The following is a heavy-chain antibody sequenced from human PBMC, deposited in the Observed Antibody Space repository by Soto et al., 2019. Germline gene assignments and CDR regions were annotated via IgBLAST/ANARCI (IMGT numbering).Heavy chain of an antibody. D-gene: IGHD3-3*02. CDR3: AARHFWSRPWNDRRLDY. CDR2: ISHSGST. J-gene: IGHJ4*02. V-gene: IGHV4-4*02. Sequence: PSETLSLTCAFSVDSINSSHWWNWVRQPPGKGLEWIGQISHSGSTTYNPSLTSRVTISVDKSKNHFSLKLTSVTAADTAVYYCAARHFWSRPWNDRRLDYWGQGTLVSVSS. CDR1: VDSINSSHW.